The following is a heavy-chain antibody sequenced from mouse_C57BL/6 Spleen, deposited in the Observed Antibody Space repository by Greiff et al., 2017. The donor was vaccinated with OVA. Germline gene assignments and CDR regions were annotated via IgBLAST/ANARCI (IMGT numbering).Heavy chain of an antibody. D-gene: IGHD2-5*01. Sequence: QVQLQQPGAELVRPGSSVKLSCKASGYTLTSYWMHWVKQRPIQGLEWIGNIDPSDSETHYNQKFKDKATLTVDKSSSTAYMQLSSLTSEDSAVYYCALYYSNYLFAYWGQGTLVTVSA. CDR3: ALYYSNYLFAY. J-gene: IGHJ3*01. V-gene: IGHV1-52*01. CDR1: GYTLTSYW. CDR2: IDPSDSET.